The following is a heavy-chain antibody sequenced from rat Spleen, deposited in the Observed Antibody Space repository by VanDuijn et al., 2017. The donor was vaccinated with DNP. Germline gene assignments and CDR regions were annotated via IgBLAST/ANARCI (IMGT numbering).Heavy chain of an antibody. CDR1: GFSLTDYS. CDR3: TRDDYGSYWDY. D-gene: IGHD1-3*01. J-gene: IGHJ2*01. Sequence: EVQLKESGPGLVQPSQTLSLTCTVSGFSLTDYSVHWVRQPPGKGLEGMGVMWSGGSTAYNSALKSRLSISRDTSKRQVFLKMNSLQTEDTAIYYCTRDDYGSYWDYWGQGVMVTVSS. CDR2: MWSGGST. V-gene: IGHV2S63*01.